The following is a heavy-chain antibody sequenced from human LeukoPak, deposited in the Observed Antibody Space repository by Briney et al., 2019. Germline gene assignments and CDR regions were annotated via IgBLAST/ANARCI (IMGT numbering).Heavy chain of an antibody. CDR3: VKDYSAYD. Sequence: SGGSLRLSCTASRLTFTSYGMIWVRQAPGKGLEWVSGISSSGGSTYYADSVKGRFTISRDNAKNTLYLQMNSLRVEDTAVYYCVKDYSAYDWGQGTLVTVSS. CDR2: ISSSGGST. V-gene: IGHV3-23*01. CDR1: RLTFTSYG. J-gene: IGHJ4*02. D-gene: IGHD5-12*01.